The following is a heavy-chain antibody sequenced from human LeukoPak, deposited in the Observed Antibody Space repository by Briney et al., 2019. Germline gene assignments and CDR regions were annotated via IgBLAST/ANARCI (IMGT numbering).Heavy chain of an antibody. V-gene: IGHV3-7*03. J-gene: IGHJ4*02. CDR2: IKQDGSEK. CDR3: ARGPRSGWRMITFGGVYFDY. D-gene: IGHD3-16*01. Sequence: PGGSLRLSCAASGFTFSSYWMSWVRQAPGKGLEWVANIKQDGSEKYYVDSVKGRFTISRDNAKNSLYLQMNSLRAEDTAVYYCARGPRSGWRMITFGGVYFDYWGQGTLVTVSS. CDR1: GFTFSSYW.